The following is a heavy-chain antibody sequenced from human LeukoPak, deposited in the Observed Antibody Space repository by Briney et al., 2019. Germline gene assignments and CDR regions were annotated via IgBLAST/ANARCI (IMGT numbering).Heavy chain of an antibody. Sequence: GGSLRLSCAASGFTFSSYGVHWVRQAPGKGLEWVAFIRYDGSNKYYADSVKGRFTISRDNSKNTLYLQMNSLRAEDTAVYYCARTYYYDSSGLPYYYYYYMDVWGKGTTVTVSS. CDR3: ARTYYYDSSGLPYYYYYYMDV. V-gene: IGHV3-30*02. CDR2: IRYDGSNK. CDR1: GFTFSSYG. J-gene: IGHJ6*03. D-gene: IGHD3-22*01.